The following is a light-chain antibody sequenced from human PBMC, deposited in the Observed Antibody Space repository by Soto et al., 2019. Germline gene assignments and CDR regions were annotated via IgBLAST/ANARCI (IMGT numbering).Light chain of an antibody. J-gene: IGKJ5*01. CDR1: QFVSTR. CDR3: QQYDKWFSIT. V-gene: IGKV3-15*01. CDR2: DAY. Sequence: EIVVTQSPATLSASPGERVTLTCRASQFVSTRLAWYQQRPGQVPRLLIYDAYTRALGISARFSGSGSGTEFTLTISSLQSEDLAVYYCQQYDKWFSITFGQGTRLEIK.